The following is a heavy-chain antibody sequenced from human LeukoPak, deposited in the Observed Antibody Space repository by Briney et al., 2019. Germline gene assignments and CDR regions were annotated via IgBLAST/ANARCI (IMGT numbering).Heavy chain of an antibody. J-gene: IGHJ5*02. Sequence: SETLSLTCTVSGGSISSYYWSWIRQPAGKGLEWIGRIYTSGSTNYNPSLKSRVTMSVDTSKNQFSLKLSSVTAADTAVYYCARESSYDILTENWFDPWGQGTLVTVSS. CDR1: GGSISSYY. V-gene: IGHV4-4*07. CDR2: IYTSGST. D-gene: IGHD3-9*01. CDR3: ARESSYDILTENWFDP.